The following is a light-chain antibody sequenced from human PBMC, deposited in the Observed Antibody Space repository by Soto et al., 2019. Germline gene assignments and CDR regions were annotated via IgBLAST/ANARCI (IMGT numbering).Light chain of an antibody. CDR1: QSVSSNY. Sequence: EIVLTQSPGTLSLSPGERATLSCRASQSVSSNYLAWYQQKPGQAPRLLIYGATSRDAGIPDRFSVSGSGTDFTLTISRLQPEAVAVYYCQQYGSSPRTFGQGTKVEIK. CDR3: QQYGSSPRT. V-gene: IGKV3-20*01. CDR2: GAT. J-gene: IGKJ1*01.